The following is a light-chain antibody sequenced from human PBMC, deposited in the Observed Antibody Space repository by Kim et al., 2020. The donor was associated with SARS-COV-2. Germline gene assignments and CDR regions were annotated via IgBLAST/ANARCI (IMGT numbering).Light chain of an antibody. Sequence: DIQLTQSPSFLSASVGDRVTITCRASQGIGTYLAWYQQKPGKAPQLLIYDASTLQSGVPSRFSGSGSGTEFTLTISSLQPEDFATYCCQELNSWTFGQGIKVEIK. CDR2: DAS. CDR1: QGIGTY. V-gene: IGKV1-9*01. J-gene: IGKJ1*01. CDR3: QELNSWT.